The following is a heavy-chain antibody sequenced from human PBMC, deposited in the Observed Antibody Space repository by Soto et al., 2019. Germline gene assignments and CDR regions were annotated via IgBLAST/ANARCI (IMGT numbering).Heavy chain of an antibody. Sequence: RASVKVSCKASGGTFSSYAISWVRQAPGQGLEWMGGIIPIFGTANYAQKFQGRVTITADESTSTAYMELSSLRSEDTAVYYCARGGYCSGGSCYSYYYGMDVWGQGTTVTVSS. J-gene: IGHJ6*02. V-gene: IGHV1-69*13. CDR3: ARGGYCSGGSCYSYYYGMDV. CDR1: GGTFSSYA. D-gene: IGHD2-15*01. CDR2: IIPIFGTA.